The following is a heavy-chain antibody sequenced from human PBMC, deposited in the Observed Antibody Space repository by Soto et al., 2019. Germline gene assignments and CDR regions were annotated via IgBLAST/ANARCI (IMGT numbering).Heavy chain of an antibody. J-gene: IGHJ3*01. V-gene: IGHV5-51*01. CDR1: GYTFSTYW. Sequence: PGESLKISCKASGYTFSTYWIGWVCQMPGKGLEWMGIIYPDDSDTRYSPSFQGQVSISADKSIGTAYLQWSSLKASDTAMYYCARTDRVLSYGSDDFDLSGHGTMVTVSS. CDR2: IYPDDSDT. D-gene: IGHD3-16*02. CDR3: ARTDRVLSYGSDDFDL.